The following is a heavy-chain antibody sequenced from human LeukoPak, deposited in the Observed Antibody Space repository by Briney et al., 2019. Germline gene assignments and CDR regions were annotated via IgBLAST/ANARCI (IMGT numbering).Heavy chain of an antibody. J-gene: IGHJ4*02. CDR1: GYTFTDYY. V-gene: IGHV1-2*02. D-gene: IGHD6-19*01. CDR2: INPNNGGT. Sequence: ASVKVSCKASGYTFTDYYIHWVRQAPGQGLEWMGWINPNNGGTNYAQKFQGRVSMTRDTSISTAYMELSSLRSEDTAVYYCARDLRAWYSSGWSPFDYWGQGTLVTVSS. CDR3: ARDLRAWYSSGWSPFDY.